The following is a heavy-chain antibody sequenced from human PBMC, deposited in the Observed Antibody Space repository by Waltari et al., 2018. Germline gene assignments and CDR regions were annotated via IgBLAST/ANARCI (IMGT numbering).Heavy chain of an antibody. CDR1: GFNFNIYG. CDR2: TRFDGINK. V-gene: IGHV3-30*02. CDR3: AREDIVSETQWRGNQYRGNSGYDL. J-gene: IGHJ4*01. D-gene: IGHD5-12*01. Sequence: QVFLVESGGGVVQPGDSLRLSCVSSGFNFNIYGMHWVRQAPGKGLEWVAFTRFDGINKHYADSVKGRFTISRDNIKNTLYLQMNSLRREDSAIYYCAREDIVSETQWRGNQYRGNSGYDLWGQGTLV.